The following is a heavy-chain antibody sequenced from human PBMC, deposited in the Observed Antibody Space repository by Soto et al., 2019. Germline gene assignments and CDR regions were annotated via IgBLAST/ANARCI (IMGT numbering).Heavy chain of an antibody. CDR3: TRADVTVTLGVFDP. Sequence: QVQLVESGGGVVQPGRSLRLSCAASGFIFSSFPMHWVRQAPGKGLEWVAVISDDGNTKYYADSVKGRFTISRDNSKNTMYLQMNSLSAEETAVYYCTRADVTVTLGVFDPWGQGTLVTVSS. CDR1: GFIFSSFP. V-gene: IGHV3-30-3*01. J-gene: IGHJ5*02. CDR2: ISDDGNTK. D-gene: IGHD4-17*01.